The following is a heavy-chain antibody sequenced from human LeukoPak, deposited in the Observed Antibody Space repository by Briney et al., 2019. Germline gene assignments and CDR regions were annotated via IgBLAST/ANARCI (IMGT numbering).Heavy chain of an antibody. CDR3: ARGVGSGWYFDL. D-gene: IGHD3-10*01. Sequence: ASVKVSCKASGYTFTGYYMHWVRQAPGQGLEWMGWINPNSGGTNYAQKFQGRVTMTRDTSITTAYMELRGLRSDDTALYYCARGVGSGWYFDLWGRGTLVTVSS. CDR2: INPNSGGT. V-gene: IGHV1-2*02. CDR1: GYTFTGYY. J-gene: IGHJ2*01.